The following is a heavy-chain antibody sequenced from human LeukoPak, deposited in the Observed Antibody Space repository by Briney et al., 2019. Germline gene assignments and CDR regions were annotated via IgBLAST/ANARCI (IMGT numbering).Heavy chain of an antibody. J-gene: IGHJ6*02. CDR2: ISSSSSYI. Sequence: PGGSLRLSCAASGFTFRNAWMTWVRQAPGKGLEWVSSISSSSSYIYYADSVKGRFTISRENAKNSLYLQMNSLRADDTAVYYFARDGGGGSLLDYYYYYGMDVWGQGTTVTVSS. D-gene: IGHD2-15*01. V-gene: IGHV3-21*01. CDR1: GFTFRNAW. CDR3: ARDGGGGSLLDYYYYYGMDV.